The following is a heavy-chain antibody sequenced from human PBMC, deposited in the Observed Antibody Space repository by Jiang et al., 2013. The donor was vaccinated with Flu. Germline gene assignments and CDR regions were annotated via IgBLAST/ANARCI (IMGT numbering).Heavy chain of an antibody. V-gene: IGHV6-1*01. CDR3: ARDRRAFTGTSAFDI. CDR2: TYYRSKWYS. D-gene: IGHD1-7*01. J-gene: IGHJ3*02. Sequence: SRGLEWLGRTYYRSKWYSDYAVSAKSRITVNPDTSKNQFSLQLNSVTPEDTAVYYCARDRRAFTGTSAFDIWGQGTMVTVSS.